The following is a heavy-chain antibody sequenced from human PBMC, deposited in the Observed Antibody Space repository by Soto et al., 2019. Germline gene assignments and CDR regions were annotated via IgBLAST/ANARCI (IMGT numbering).Heavy chain of an antibody. J-gene: IGHJ6*02. Sequence: SETLSLTCTVSGDSFSSDDYYWSWIRQPPGKGLEWIGYISYSGSTNYNPSPKSRVTISVDTSKNQFSLKLSSVTAADTAVYYCARDRAGYSYGYFRNYYYGMDVWGQGTTVTVSS. CDR2: ISYSGST. CDR1: GDSFSSDDYY. V-gene: IGHV4-61*08. CDR3: ARDRAGYSYGYFRNYYYGMDV. D-gene: IGHD5-18*01.